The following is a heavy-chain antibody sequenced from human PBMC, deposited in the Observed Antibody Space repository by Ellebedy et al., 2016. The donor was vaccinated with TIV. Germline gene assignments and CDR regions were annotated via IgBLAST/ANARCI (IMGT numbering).Heavy chain of an antibody. Sequence: AASVKVSCKASGYTFTSHPLNWVRQAPGRGLEWMGWINTNTGNTESVPGFTGRFDFSLDPAVGTAYLQISSLQAEDTAIYYCARDRYYGGNYLGIDYWGQGTLVTVSS. CDR2: INTNTGNT. V-gene: IGHV7-4-1*02. J-gene: IGHJ4*02. CDR3: ARDRYYGGNYLGIDY. D-gene: IGHD4-23*01. CDR1: GYTFTSHP.